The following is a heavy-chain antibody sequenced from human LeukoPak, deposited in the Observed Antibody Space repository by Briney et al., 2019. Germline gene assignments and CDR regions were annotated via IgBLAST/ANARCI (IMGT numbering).Heavy chain of an antibody. J-gene: IGHJ4*02. V-gene: IGHV4-39*07. Sequence: SETLSLTCTVSGGSMSSSSHYWGWIRQPPGKGLEWIGSIYYSGSTYYKSSLKSRVTISIDTSKNQFSLKLTSMTAADTAVYYCARDIVYLIDEDYGWGQGILVTVSS. CDR2: IYYSGST. CDR1: GGSMSSSSHY. D-gene: IGHD4-17*01. CDR3: ARDIVYLIDEDYG.